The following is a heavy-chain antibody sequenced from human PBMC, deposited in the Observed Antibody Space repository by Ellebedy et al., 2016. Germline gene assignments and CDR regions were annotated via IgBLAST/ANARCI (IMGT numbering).Heavy chain of an antibody. Sequence: ASVKVSCKASGYTFTSYYMHWVRQAPGQGLEWMGMINPSGDSTNYAQKFQGRVTMTRDTSTSTVYMEVTSLTSEDTAVYYCARSTTIFGPDDPWRDVAFDIWGQGTMVTVSS. V-gene: IGHV1-46*01. CDR1: GYTFTSYY. D-gene: IGHD3-3*01. J-gene: IGHJ3*02. CDR3: ARSTTIFGPDDPWRDVAFDI. CDR2: INPSGDST.